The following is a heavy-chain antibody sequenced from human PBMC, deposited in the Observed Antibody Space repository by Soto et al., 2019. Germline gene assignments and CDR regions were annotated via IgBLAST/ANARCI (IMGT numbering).Heavy chain of an antibody. D-gene: IGHD6-13*01. CDR2: INPNSGGT. Sequence: VSVKVSSTDPRYTFTGYYMRWLRQAPGQGLEWMGWINPNSGGTKYAQKVQGWVTMTRDTCISRAYMEPSRLRSDNTAVYFCARVRLYSSSWHDAFDIGGQGTMVTVSS. J-gene: IGHJ3*02. CDR3: ARVRLYSSSWHDAFDI. CDR1: RYTFTGYY. V-gene: IGHV1-2*04.